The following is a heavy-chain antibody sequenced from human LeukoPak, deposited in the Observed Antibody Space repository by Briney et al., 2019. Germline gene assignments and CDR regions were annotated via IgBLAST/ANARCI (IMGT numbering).Heavy chain of an antibody. Sequence: ASVKVSCKASGYTFTSYDISWVRQAPGQGLEWMGWIRAYNGNTNYAQKLQGRVTMTTDTSTSTAYMELRSLRSDDTAVYYCARVVTIFGVVEGPDYWGQGTLVTVSS. D-gene: IGHD3-3*01. CDR1: GYTFTSYD. V-gene: IGHV1-18*01. CDR2: IRAYNGNT. J-gene: IGHJ4*02. CDR3: ARVVTIFGVVEGPDY.